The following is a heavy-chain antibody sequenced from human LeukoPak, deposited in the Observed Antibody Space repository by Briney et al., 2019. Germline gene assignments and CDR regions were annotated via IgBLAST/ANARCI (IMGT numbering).Heavy chain of an antibody. V-gene: IGHV1-46*01. J-gene: IGHJ4*02. Sequence: VASVKVSCKASGYTFTTFGISWVRQAPGQGLEWMGIINPSGGSTSYAQKFQGRVTMTRDMSTSTVYMELSSLRSEGTAVYYCAREVLGGYYDSSGYPLGYWGQGTLVTVSS. CDR1: GYTFTTFG. CDR2: INPSGGST. D-gene: IGHD3-22*01. CDR3: AREVLGGYYDSSGYPLGY.